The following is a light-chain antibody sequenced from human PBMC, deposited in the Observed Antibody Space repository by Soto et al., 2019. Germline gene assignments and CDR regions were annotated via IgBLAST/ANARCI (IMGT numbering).Light chain of an antibody. CDR1: QSITNY. V-gene: IGKV1-39*01. J-gene: IGKJ3*01. Sequence: DIQMTQSPSSLSASVGDRVTITCRASQSITNYLNWYQHKPGKAPKLLVYAASSLQSGVPSRFSGSGSGTDFALTISSRQPEDFATYFCQQSQNMPFTFGPGTKVDIK. CDR3: QQSQNMPFT. CDR2: AAS.